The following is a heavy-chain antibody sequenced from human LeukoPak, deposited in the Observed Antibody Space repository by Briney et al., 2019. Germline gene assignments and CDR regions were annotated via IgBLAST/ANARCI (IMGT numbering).Heavy chain of an antibody. Sequence: PSETLSLTCAVYGGSFSGYYWSWIRQPPGKGLEWIGEINHSGSTNYNPSLKSRVTISVDTSKNQFSLKLSSVTAADAAVYYCAGMGARKGAFDIWGQGTMVTVSS. V-gene: IGHV4-34*01. CDR2: INHSGST. CDR1: GGSFSGYY. D-gene: IGHD1-26*01. J-gene: IGHJ3*02. CDR3: AGMGARKGAFDI.